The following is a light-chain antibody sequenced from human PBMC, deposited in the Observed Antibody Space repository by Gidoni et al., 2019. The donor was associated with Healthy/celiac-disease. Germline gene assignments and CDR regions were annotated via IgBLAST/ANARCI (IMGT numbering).Light chain of an antibody. CDR1: SSNIGSNY. CDR3: AAWDDSLSGPRV. V-gene: IGLV1-47*01. Sequence: QSVLTQPPSASGTPGQLVPISCSGSSSNIGSNYVYWYQQLPGTAPKLLIYRNNQRPSGVPDRFSGSKSGTSASLAISGLRSEDEADYYCAAWDDSLSGPRVFGGGTKLTV. J-gene: IGLJ3*02. CDR2: RNN.